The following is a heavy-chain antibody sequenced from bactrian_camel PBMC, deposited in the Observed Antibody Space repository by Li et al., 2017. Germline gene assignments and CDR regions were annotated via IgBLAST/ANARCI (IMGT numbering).Heavy chain of an antibody. D-gene: IGHD6*01. J-gene: IGHJ6*01. V-gene: IGHV3S1*01. CDR1: GFTFSTYW. CDR3: VRDPGIRSPTVVAGTVFGY. Sequence: QLVESGGGLVQPGGSLRLSCATSGFTFSTYWMLWVRQTPGKGLKYVSKISNGGDIIGYADSVKGRFTISRDNAKNTVYLQMNSLKSEDTGVYYCVRDPGIRSPTVVAGTVFGYWGQGTQVTVS. CDR2: ISNGGDII.